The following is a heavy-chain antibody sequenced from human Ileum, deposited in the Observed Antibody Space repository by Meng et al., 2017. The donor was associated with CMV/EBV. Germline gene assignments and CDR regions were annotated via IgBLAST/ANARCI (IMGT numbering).Heavy chain of an antibody. J-gene: IGHJ3*02. D-gene: IGHD3-10*01. CDR1: GFTFSDYY. V-gene: IGHV3-11*01. Sequence: GGSLRLSCAASGFTFSDYYMNWIRQAPGEGLQWLSYISSSGTTIYFADSVKGRFSISRDNSKNSLFLQMNSLRAEDSAVYYCARGRSSGARNAFDIWGQGTMVTVSS. CDR3: ARGRSSGARNAFDI. CDR2: ISSSGTTI.